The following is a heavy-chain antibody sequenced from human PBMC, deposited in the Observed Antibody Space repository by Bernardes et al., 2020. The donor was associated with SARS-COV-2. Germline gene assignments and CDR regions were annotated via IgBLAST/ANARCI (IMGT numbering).Heavy chain of an antibody. D-gene: IGHD3-10*01. V-gene: IGHV4-39*01. J-gene: IGHJ6*02. CDR3: ARLLGRGSYYYDMDV. CDR2: LYYSGST. Sequence: SETLSLTCSVSGGSISSGSYYWGWIRQPPGKGLQWIGSLYYSGSTYYNPSLRSRVTISVDTSKNQFSLKLSSVTAADTAVYYCARLLGRGSYYYDMDVWGQGTTVTVSS. CDR1: GGSISSGSYY.